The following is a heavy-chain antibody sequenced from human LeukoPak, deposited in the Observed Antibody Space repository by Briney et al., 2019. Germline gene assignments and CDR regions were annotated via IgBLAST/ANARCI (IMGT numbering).Heavy chain of an antibody. V-gene: IGHV4-4*02. D-gene: IGHD6-19*01. CDR2: IFYSGST. Sequence: SETLSLTCAVSGGSISSSNWWSWVRQPPGKGLEWIGEIFYSGSTNYNPSLKSRIIISVDKSKNRFSLKLSSVTAADTAVYYCARQGGYSSGWYDFWGQGTLVTVSS. CDR3: ARQGGYSSGWYDF. CDR1: GGSISSSNW. J-gene: IGHJ4*02.